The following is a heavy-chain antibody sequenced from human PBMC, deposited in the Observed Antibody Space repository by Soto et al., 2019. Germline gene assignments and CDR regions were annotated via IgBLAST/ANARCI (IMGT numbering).Heavy chain of an antibody. J-gene: IGHJ4*02. Sequence: HPGGSLRLSCAASGFTFRDYCLGWVRQAPGKGLEWVANINEDGSEEYYVDSVRGRFIISRDNARNSLFLQMNSLRAEDTAIYYCARIEIGSYDYWGQGTLVTVSS. CDR3: ARIEIGSYDY. V-gene: IGHV3-7*01. CDR1: GFTFRDYC. CDR2: INEDGSEE. D-gene: IGHD1-26*01.